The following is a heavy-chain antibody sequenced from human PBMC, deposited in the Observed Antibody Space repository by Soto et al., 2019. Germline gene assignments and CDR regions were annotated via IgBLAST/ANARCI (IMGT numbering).Heavy chain of an antibody. J-gene: IGHJ6*02. Sequence: PSETLSLTCTVSGGSISSSSYYWGWIRQPPGKGLEWIGSIYYSGSTYYNPPLKSRVTISVDTSKNQFSLKLSSVTAADTAVYYCARPRITMVRGVIMHDYGMDVWGQGTTVTVSS. D-gene: IGHD3-10*01. CDR2: IYYSGST. V-gene: IGHV4-39*01. CDR3: ARPRITMVRGVIMHDYGMDV. CDR1: GGSISSSSYY.